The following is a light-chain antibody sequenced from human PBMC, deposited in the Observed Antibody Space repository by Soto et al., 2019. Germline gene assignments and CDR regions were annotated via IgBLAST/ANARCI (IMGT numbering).Light chain of an antibody. CDR2: DAS. V-gene: IGKV3-11*01. CDR1: QSITTY. J-gene: IGKJ1*01. CDR3: QQRSSWWT. Sequence: ETVLTQSPATLSLSPGDRATLSCRASQSITTYLAWYQQKTGQAPKLLFYDASNRATGIPARFSASGSGTDITLTISSLEPEDSAVYYCQQRSSWWTFGQGTKVEIK.